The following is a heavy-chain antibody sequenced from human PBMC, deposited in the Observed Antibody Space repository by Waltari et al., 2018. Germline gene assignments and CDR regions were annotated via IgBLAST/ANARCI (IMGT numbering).Heavy chain of an antibody. V-gene: IGHV4-59*01. J-gene: IGHJ3*02. D-gene: IGHD3-3*01. CDR2: IYYSGST. CDR3: ARTVGYDFWSGYPGGSDAFDI. CDR1: GGPISSYY. Sequence: QVQLQESGPGLVKPSETLSLTCTVPGGPISSYYWSWIRQPPGKGLEWIGYIYYSGSTNYNPSLKSRVTISVDTSKNQFSLKLSSVTAADTAVYYCARTVGYDFWSGYPGGSDAFDIWGQGTMVTVSS.